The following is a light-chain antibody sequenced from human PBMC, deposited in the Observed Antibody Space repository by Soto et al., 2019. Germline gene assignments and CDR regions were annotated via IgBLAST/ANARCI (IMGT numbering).Light chain of an antibody. Sequence: QSVLTQPASVSGSPGQSITISCTGTSSDVGGSGLVSWYQFHPGKAPKLLIYATSKRPSGVSNRFSGSKSGDTASLTISGLQAEDEADYYCTSFARGSTLVFGGGTKVTVL. CDR1: SSDVGGSGL. CDR3: TSFARGSTLV. CDR2: ATS. J-gene: IGLJ3*02. V-gene: IGLV2-23*01.